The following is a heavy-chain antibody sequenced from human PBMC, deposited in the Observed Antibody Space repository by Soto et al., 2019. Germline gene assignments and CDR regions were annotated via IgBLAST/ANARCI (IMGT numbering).Heavy chain of an antibody. J-gene: IGHJ3*02. CDR2: IIPLLGIA. CDR1: GGTFSSYT. CDR3: ARGDPDSSGWSDAFDI. V-gene: IGHV1-69*02. Sequence: QVQLVQSGAEVKKPGSSVKVSCQASGGTFSSYTISWVRQAPGQGLEWMGRIIPLLGIANYAPKFQGRVTTTADKSTSTAYMERSSLRSEDTAVYYCARGDPDSSGWSDAFDIWGQGTMVTVS. D-gene: IGHD6-19*01.